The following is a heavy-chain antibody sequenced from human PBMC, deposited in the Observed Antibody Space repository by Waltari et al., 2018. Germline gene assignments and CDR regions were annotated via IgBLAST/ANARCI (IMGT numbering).Heavy chain of an antibody. Sequence: QVQLQQWGAGLLKPSETLSLTCAVYGGSFSGYYWSWIRQPPGKGLEWIGEINHSGSTNYNPSLKSRVTISVDTSKNQFSLKLSSVTAADTAVYYCARGGVLWWYPYFDYWGQGTLVTVSS. CDR3: ARGGVLWWYPYFDY. CDR2: INHSGST. CDR1: GGSFSGYY. V-gene: IGHV4-34*01. D-gene: IGHD2-15*01. J-gene: IGHJ4*02.